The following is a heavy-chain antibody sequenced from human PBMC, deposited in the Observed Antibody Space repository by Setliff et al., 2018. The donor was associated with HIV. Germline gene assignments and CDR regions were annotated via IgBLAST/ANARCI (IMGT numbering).Heavy chain of an antibody. CDR1: GGTLSSNA. V-gene: IGHV1-69*13. J-gene: IGHJ4*02. CDR3: ARDRGSQSSNYYGPSGY. CDR2: IIPLYGTP. Sequence: ASVKVSCKASGGTLSSNAISWVRQAPGQGLEWMGGIIPLYGTPDYAQKFQGRVVITVDESTNTAYMELNSLRSEDTAVYFCARDRGSQSSNYYGPSGYWGQGTLVTV. D-gene: IGHD3-16*01.